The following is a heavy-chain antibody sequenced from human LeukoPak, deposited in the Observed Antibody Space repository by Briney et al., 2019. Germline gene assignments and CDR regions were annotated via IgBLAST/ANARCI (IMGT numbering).Heavy chain of an antibody. CDR3: ARAQEDYGDYVGYFDY. D-gene: IGHD4-17*01. V-gene: IGHV4-31*03. CDR2: IYYSGST. CDR1: GGSISSGGYC. Sequence: PSQTLSLTCTVSGGSISSGGYCWSWIRQHPGKGLEWIGYIYYSGSTYYNPSLKSRVTISVDTSKNQFSLKLSSVTAADTAVYYCARAQEDYGDYVGYFDYWGQGTLVTVSS. J-gene: IGHJ4*02.